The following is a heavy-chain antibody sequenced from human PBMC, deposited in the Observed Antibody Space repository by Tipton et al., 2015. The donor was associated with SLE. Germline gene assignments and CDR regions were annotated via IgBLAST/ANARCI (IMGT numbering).Heavy chain of an antibody. CDR3: ARDPYYYDSSGSPHSY. D-gene: IGHD3-22*01. CDR2: IYYSGNT. V-gene: IGHV4-59*12. Sequence: TLSLTCTVSGGSISTYFLTWIRQPPGKGLEWIGYIYYSGNTNYSPSLKSRVTISLDTSKNQFSLKLSAVTAADTAVYYCARDPYYYDSSGSPHSYWGQGTLVTVSS. J-gene: IGHJ4*02. CDR1: GGSISTYF.